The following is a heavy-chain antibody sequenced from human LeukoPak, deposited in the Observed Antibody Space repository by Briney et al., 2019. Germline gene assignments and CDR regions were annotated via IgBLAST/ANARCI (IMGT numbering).Heavy chain of an antibody. D-gene: IGHD3-10*01. CDR1: GFTFSSYW. Sequence: GGSLRLSCAASGFTFSSYWMHWVRQAPGKGLVWVSRINSDGSSTSYADSVKGRSTISRDNAKNTLYLQMNSLRAEDTAVYYCAREITMVRGVTHDAFDIWGQGTMVTVSS. J-gene: IGHJ3*02. V-gene: IGHV3-74*01. CDR2: INSDGSST. CDR3: AREITMVRGVTHDAFDI.